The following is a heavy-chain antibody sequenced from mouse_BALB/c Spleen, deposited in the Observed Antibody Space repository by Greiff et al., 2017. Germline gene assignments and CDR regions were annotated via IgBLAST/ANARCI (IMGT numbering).Heavy chain of an antibody. D-gene: IGHD2-1*01. Sequence: EVQVVESGGGLVKPGGSLKLSCAASGFTFSSYTMSWVRQTPEKRLEWVATISSGGGNTYYPDSVKGRFTISRDNAKNNLYLQMSSLRSEDTALYYCARSYGNGFAYWGQGTLVTVSA. V-gene: IGHV5-9*03. CDR1: GFTFSSYT. J-gene: IGHJ3*01. CDR3: ARSYGNGFAY. CDR2: ISSGGGNT.